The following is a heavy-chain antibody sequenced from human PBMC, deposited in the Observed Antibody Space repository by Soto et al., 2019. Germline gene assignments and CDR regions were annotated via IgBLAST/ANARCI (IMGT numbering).Heavy chain of an antibody. CDR1: GYTFTGYY. V-gene: IGHV1-2*04. J-gene: IGHJ5*02. D-gene: IGHD6-19*01. CDR3: ARERSGWANWFDP. Sequence: ASVKVSCKASGYTFTGYYMHWVRQAPGQGLEWMGWINPNSGGTNYAQKFQGWVTMTRDTSISTAYMELSRLRSDDTAVYYCARERSGWANWFDPWGQGTLVTVSS. CDR2: INPNSGGT.